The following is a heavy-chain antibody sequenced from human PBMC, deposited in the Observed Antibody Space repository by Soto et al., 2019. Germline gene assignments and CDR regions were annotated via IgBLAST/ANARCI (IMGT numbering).Heavy chain of an antibody. V-gene: IGHV3-7*01. Sequence: AGGSLRLSCAASGFTFSRYWMNWVRQAPGKGLEWVANIKQDGTEKNYVDSVKGRFTISRDNARNSLYRQMDSLRAEDTAVYFCARGDTPMITGMDSFDIWGQGTMVTVSS. D-gene: IGHD5-18*01. CDR3: ARGDTPMITGMDSFDI. CDR2: IKQDGTEK. J-gene: IGHJ3*02. CDR1: GFTFSRYW.